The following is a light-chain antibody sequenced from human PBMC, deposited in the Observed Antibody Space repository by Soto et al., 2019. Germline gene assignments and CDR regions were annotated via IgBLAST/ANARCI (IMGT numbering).Light chain of an antibody. CDR1: SRDVGGYNY. V-gene: IGLV2-14*01. CDR2: EVS. J-gene: IGLJ1*01. CDR3: SSYTSSSTLV. Sequence: QSALTQPASVSGSPGQSITISCTGTSRDVGGYNYVSWYQQHPGKAPNLMIYEVSNRPSGVSNRFSGSKSGNTASLTISGLQAEDEADYYCSSYTSSSTLVFGTGTKVTVL.